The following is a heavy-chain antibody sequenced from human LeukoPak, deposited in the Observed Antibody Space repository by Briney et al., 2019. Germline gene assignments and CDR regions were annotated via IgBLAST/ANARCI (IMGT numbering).Heavy chain of an antibody. CDR3: ARRGAAAGRYPQSSGYLARRPNWFDP. J-gene: IGHJ5*02. CDR1: GGSFSGYY. Sequence: SETLSLTCAVYGGSFSGYYWSWIRQPPGKGLEWIGEINHSGSTNYNPSLKSRVTISVDTSKNQFSLKLSSVTAADTAVYYCARRGAAAGRYPQSSGYLARRPNWFDPWGQGTLVTVSS. D-gene: IGHD6-13*01. V-gene: IGHV4-34*01. CDR2: INHSGST.